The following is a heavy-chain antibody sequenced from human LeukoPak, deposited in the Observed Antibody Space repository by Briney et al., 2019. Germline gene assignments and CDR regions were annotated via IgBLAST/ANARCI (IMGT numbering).Heavy chain of an antibody. CDR1: GFRFTDFY. CDR3: AIGVSGNSYVNPFFDY. Sequence: VKVSCTTSGFRFTDFYMHWVQQAPGTGLEWMGGVDPEDGETVTAERFQGRVTINADTSIDTAYMELNNLRPEDTAVYYCAIGVSGNSYVNPFFDYWGEGTLVTVSS. J-gene: IGHJ4*02. V-gene: IGHV1-69-2*01. CDR2: VDPEDGET. D-gene: IGHD5-18*01.